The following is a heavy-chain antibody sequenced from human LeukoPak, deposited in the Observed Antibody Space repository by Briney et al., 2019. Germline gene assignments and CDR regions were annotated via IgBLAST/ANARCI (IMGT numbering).Heavy chain of an antibody. CDR2: INPSGGT. CDR3: ARDQPAYCSSTSCYVGGYFDY. Sequence: ASVKVSCKASGYTFISYYMHWVRQAPGQGLEWMGLINPSGGTNYAQKFQGRVTMTRDTSISTAYMELSRLRSDDTAVYYCARDQPAYCSSTSCYVGGYFDYWGQGTLVTVSS. CDR1: GYTFISYY. D-gene: IGHD2-2*01. J-gene: IGHJ4*02. V-gene: IGHV1-2*02.